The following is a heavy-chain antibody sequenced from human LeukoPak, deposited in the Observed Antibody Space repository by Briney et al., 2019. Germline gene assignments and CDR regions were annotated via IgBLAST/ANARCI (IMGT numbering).Heavy chain of an antibody. CDR2: IYYSGST. J-gene: IGHJ4*02. V-gene: IGHV4-59*12. Sequence: SETLSLTCTVSGGSISSYYWSWIRQPPGKGLEWIGYIYYSGSTNYNPSLKSRVTLSVDTSKNQFSLKLSSVTAADTAVYYCARLGQLLWLGELRGLDYWGQGTLVTVSS. D-gene: IGHD3-10*01. CDR3: ARLGQLLWLGELRGLDY. CDR1: GGSISSYY.